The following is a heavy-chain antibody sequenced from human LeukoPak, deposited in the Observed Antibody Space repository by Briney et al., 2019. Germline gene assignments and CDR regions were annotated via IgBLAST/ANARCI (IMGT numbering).Heavy chain of an antibody. V-gene: IGHV4-59*01. D-gene: IGHD6-13*01. CDR2: IYYSGST. Sequence: SETLSLTCTVSGDSISGYYWSWIRQPPGKGPEWIGYIYYSGSTNYNPSLKSRVTISLDTSKNQFSLKLNSVTAADTAMYYCARDARIATAGFSRGVDYWGQGTLVTVSS. CDR3: ARDARIATAGFSRGVDY. CDR1: GDSISGYY. J-gene: IGHJ4*02.